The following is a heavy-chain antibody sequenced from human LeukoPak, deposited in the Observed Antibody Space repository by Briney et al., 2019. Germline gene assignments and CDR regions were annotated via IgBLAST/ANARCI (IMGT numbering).Heavy chain of an antibody. V-gene: IGHV3-48*03. CDR3: AIVRGSRYFATHYYGMDV. Sequence: GGSLRLSCAASGFTFSSYEMNWVRQAPGKGLEWVSYISSSGSTIYYADSVKGRFTISRDNAKNSLYLQMNSLRAEDTAVYYCAIVRGSRYFATHYYGMDVWGQGTTVTVSS. J-gene: IGHJ6*02. CDR2: ISSSGSTI. D-gene: IGHD3-9*01. CDR1: GFTFSSYE.